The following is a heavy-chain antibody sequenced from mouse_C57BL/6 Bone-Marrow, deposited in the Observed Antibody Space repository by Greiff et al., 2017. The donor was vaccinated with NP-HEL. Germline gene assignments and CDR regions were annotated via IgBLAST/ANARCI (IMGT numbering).Heavy chain of an antibody. CDR1: GYSITSGYF. J-gene: IGHJ3*01. D-gene: IGHD1-1*01. CDR3: AREYYGSRGFAY. V-gene: IGHV3-6*01. CDR2: IRYDGSN. Sequence: EVQLQQSGPGLVKPSQSLSLTCSVTGYSITSGYFWNWIRQLPGNKLECMGYIRYDGSNNYNPSLKNRISITRDTSKNQFFLKLNSVTTEDTATYYCAREYYGSRGFAYWGQGTLVTVSA.